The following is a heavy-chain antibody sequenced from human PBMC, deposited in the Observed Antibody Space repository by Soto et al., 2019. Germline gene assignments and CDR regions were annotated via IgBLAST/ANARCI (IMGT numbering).Heavy chain of an antibody. CDR1: GYTFTGYY. J-gene: IGHJ4*02. CDR2: INPNSGGT. CDR3: ARDPSSGWPYYFDY. D-gene: IGHD6-19*01. Sequence: QVQLVQSGAEVKKPGASVKVSCKASGYTFTGYYMHWVRQAPGQGLEWMGWINPNSGGTNYAQKFQGWVTMTRDTSISPAYMALSRLRSDDTAVYYCARDPSSGWPYYFDYWGQGTLVTVSS. V-gene: IGHV1-2*04.